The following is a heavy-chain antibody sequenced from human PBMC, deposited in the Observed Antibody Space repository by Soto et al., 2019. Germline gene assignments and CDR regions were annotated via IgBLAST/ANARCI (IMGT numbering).Heavy chain of an antibody. CDR3: ARRESGSYLKGPRYGMDV. V-gene: IGHV5-51*01. D-gene: IGHD1-26*01. CDR1: GYSFTSYW. CDR2: IYPGDSDT. J-gene: IGHJ6*02. Sequence: GESLKISCKGSGYSFTSYWIGWVRQMPGKGLEWMGTIYPGDSDTRYSPSFQGQVTISADKSISTAYLQWSSLKASDTAMYYCARRESGSYLKGPRYGMDVWGQGTTVTVSS.